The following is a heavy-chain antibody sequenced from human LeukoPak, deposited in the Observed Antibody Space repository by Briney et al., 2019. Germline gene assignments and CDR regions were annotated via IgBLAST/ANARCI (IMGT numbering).Heavy chain of an antibody. CDR1: GGSISSYY. V-gene: IGHV4-59*01. D-gene: IGHD6-19*01. Sequence: SGTLSLTRTVSGGSISSYYWSWIRQPPGKGLEWIGNIYRSGNINYNPSLKRRVTMSVDTSKNPISLKLSSVTAADTAVYYCARDGPQWLAAFDSWGQGTQVTVSS. CDR3: ARDGPQWLAAFDS. J-gene: IGHJ4*02. CDR2: IYRSGNI.